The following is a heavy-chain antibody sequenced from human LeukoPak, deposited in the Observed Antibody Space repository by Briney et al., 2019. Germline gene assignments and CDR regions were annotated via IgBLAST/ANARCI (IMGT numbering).Heavy chain of an antibody. CDR3: ARGEYSYGYFDY. J-gene: IGHJ4*02. CDR2: IYYSGST. CDR1: GGSISSSSYY. Sequence: PSETLSLTCTVSGGSISSSSYYWGWIRQPPGKGLEWIGSIYYSGSTYYNPSLKSRVTISVDTSKNQFSLKLSSVTAADTAVYYCARGEYSYGYFDYWGQGTLDTVSS. D-gene: IGHD5-18*01. V-gene: IGHV4-39*07.